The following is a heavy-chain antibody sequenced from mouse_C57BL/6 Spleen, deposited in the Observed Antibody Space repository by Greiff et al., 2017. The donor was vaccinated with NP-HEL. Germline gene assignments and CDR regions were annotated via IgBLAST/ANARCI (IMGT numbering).Heavy chain of an antibody. Sequence: QVQLQQPGAELVRPGSSVKLSCKASGYTFTSYWMDWVKQRPGQGLEWIGNIYPSDSETHYNQKFKDKATLTVDKSSSTAYMQLSSLTSEDSAVYYCARLGLRYYAMDYWGQGTSVTVSS. J-gene: IGHJ4*01. D-gene: IGHD2-4*01. CDR3: ARLGLRYYAMDY. CDR2: IYPSDSET. CDR1: GYTFTSYW. V-gene: IGHV1-61*01.